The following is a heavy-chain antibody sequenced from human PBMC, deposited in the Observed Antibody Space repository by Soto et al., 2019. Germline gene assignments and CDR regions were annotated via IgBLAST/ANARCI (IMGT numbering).Heavy chain of an antibody. CDR2: INPSGGSF. D-gene: IGHD5-18*01. J-gene: IGHJ4*01. CDR3: ARDRSPDTTLVXYSFAY. V-gene: IGHV1-46*01. CDR1: GYTLTDYY. Sequence: ASVKVSCKASGYTLTDYYMYWVRQAPGQGLEWMGIINPSGGSFYAQKFQGRVTMTRDTSTSTVYMELSSLRSEDTAVYYCARDRSPDTTLVXYSFAYWG.